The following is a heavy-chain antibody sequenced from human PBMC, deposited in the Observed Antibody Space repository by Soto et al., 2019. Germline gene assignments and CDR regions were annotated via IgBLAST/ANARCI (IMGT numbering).Heavy chain of an antibody. CDR1: GYTFTGDG. V-gene: IGHV1-18*04. CDR3: ARGGTAGADF. D-gene: IGHD2-21*02. CDR2: ASPLSATT. J-gene: IGHJ4*02. Sequence: QAQLVQSGAEVKEPGTSEKGSGKASGYTFTGDGITCVRQAPGQGLEWMRWASPLSATTNYAPKFQGRVTMTTDTSSYMAYMELRSLRSDDTAVYYCARGGTAGADFWGQGTLVTVSS.